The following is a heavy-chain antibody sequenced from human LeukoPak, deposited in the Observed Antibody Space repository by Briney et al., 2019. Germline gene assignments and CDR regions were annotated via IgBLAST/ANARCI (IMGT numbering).Heavy chain of an antibody. D-gene: IGHD6-13*01. J-gene: IGHJ4*02. CDR3: AREAAAGRSFDY. Sequence: SETLSLTCTVSGGSISSYYWSWIRQPPGKGLEWIGYIYYSRSTNYNPSLKSRVTISVDTSKNQFSLKLSSVTAADTAVYYCAREAAAGRSFDYWGQGTLVTVSS. V-gene: IGHV4-59*01. CDR2: IYYSRST. CDR1: GGSISSYY.